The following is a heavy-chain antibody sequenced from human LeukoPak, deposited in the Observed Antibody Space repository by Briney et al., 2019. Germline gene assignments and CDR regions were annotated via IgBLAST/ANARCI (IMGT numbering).Heavy chain of an antibody. CDR1: GGSISSGSYY. D-gene: IGHD5-18*01. CDR3: ARGYSYVTVLYYYYMDV. Sequence: TSQTLSLTCTVSGGSISSGSYYWSWIRQPAGKGLEWIGRIYTSGSTNYNPSLKSRVTISVDTSKNQFSLKLSSVTAADTAVYYCARGYSYVTVLYYYYMDVWGKGTTVTVSS. V-gene: IGHV4-61*02. CDR2: IYTSGST. J-gene: IGHJ6*03.